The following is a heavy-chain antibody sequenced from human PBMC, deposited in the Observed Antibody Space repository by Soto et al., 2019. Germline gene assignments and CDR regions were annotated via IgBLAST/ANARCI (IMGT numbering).Heavy chain of an antibody. Sequence: QITLKESGPTLVKPTQTLTLTCTFSGFSLSTRGVAVGWFRQPPGKALEWLALLYWDEDKWYSPSLKSRLTITDDTSKNQVVLTMTNRDPVDTATYYCAHRPRGYAYYFDYWGQGTLVTVSS. CDR1: GFSLSTRGVA. D-gene: IGHD5-12*01. V-gene: IGHV2-5*02. J-gene: IGHJ4*02. CDR3: AHRPRGYAYYFDY. CDR2: LYWDEDK.